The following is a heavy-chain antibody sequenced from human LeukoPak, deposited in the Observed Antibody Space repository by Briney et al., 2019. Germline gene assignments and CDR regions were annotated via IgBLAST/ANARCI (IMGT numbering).Heavy chain of an antibody. CDR2: IYYSGST. CDR1: GGSISSSYYY. D-gene: IGHD5-24*01. CDR3: ASARWDS. V-gene: IGHV4-39*01. J-gene: IGHJ4*02. Sequence: SETLSLTRTVSGGSISSSYYYWGWIRQPPGKGLEWIGSIYYSGSTYYNPSLKSRVTISVDTSKNQFSLKLRSVTAADTAMYYCASARWDSWGQGTLVTVSS.